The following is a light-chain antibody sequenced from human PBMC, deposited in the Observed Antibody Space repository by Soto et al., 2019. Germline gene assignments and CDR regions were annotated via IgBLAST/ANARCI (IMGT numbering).Light chain of an antibody. J-gene: IGKJ3*01. CDR3: QQYGDSPFT. Sequence: EIVLTQSPGTLSLSPGERVTLSCRASQSVSSSYLAWYQQKPGQTPRLLIYAASTRATGIPDRFNGSGSGTDFVLTISRLEPEDFAMYYCQQYGDSPFTFGPGTKVDI. V-gene: IGKV3-20*01. CDR1: QSVSSSY. CDR2: AAS.